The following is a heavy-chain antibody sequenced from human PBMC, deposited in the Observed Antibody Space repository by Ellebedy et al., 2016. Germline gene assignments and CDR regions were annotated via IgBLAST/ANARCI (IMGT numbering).Heavy chain of an antibody. CDR3: TTDRRHRKTSGYYLDDAFDI. Sequence: GESLKISCAASGFTFSNAWMNWVRQAPGKGLEWVGRIKSKTDGGTTDYAAPVKGRFTISRDDSKNTLYLQMNSLKTEDTAVYYCTTDRRHRKTSGYYLDDAFDIWGQGTMVTVSS. CDR1: GFTFSNAW. J-gene: IGHJ3*02. D-gene: IGHD3-22*01. V-gene: IGHV3-15*07. CDR2: IKSKTDGGTT.